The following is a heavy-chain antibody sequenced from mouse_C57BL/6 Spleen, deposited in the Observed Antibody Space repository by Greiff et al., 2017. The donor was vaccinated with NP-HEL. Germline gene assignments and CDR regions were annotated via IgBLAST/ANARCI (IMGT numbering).Heavy chain of an antibody. V-gene: IGHV1-55*01. CDR3: ARGGYYDYAYYAMDY. D-gene: IGHD2-4*01. CDR2: IYPGSGST. J-gene: IGHJ4*01. Sequence: VQLQQPGAELVKPGASVKMSCKASGYTFTSYWITWVKQRPGHGLEWIGDIYPGSGSTNYNEKFKSKATLTVDTSSSTAYMQLSSLTSEDSAVYYCARGGYYDYAYYAMDYWGQGTSVTVSS. CDR1: GYTFTSYW.